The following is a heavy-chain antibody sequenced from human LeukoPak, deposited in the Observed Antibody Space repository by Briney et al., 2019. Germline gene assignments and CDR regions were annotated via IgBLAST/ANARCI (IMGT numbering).Heavy chain of an antibody. CDR3: ARDQGFGEFTYYYGMDV. Sequence: GGSLRLSCAASGFTFSDYYMSWIRQAPGKGLEWVSYISSSGSTIYYADSVKSRFTISRDNAKNSLYLQMNSLRAEDTAVYYCARDQGFGEFTYYYGMDVWGQGTTVTVSS. D-gene: IGHD3-10*01. V-gene: IGHV3-11*01. CDR1: GFTFSDYY. J-gene: IGHJ6*02. CDR2: ISSSGSTI.